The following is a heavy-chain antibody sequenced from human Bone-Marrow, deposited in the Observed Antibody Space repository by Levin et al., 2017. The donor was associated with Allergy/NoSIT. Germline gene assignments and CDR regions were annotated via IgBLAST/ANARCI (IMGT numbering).Heavy chain of an antibody. V-gene: IGHV3-23*01. J-gene: IGHJ4*02. CDR2: ISGSGSLT. CDR3: ARNPLGGGMVTRFGY. Sequence: TGGSLRLSCTASGFSFSSYVLSWVRQAPGKGLEWVSGISGSGSLTHYADSVKGRLTISRDNSKRTMYLQISSLRGADTAVYYCARNPLGGGMVTRFGYWGQGVLVAVSS. CDR1: GFSFSSYV. D-gene: IGHD3-16*01.